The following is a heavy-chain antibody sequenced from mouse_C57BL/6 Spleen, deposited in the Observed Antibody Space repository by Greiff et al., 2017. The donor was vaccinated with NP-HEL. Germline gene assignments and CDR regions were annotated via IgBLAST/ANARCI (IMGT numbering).Heavy chain of an antibody. CDR3: ARWGYDYDENY. J-gene: IGHJ2*01. D-gene: IGHD2-4*01. V-gene: IGHV1-80*01. CDR1: FYAFIIYF. Sequence: QVQLQQSGAELVKPFSPVKPSCKASFYAFIIYFINWLNHMPGKGLEWIGQIYPGYGGTNYNGKFKGKATLTADKSSSTAYMQLSSLTSEDSAVYFCARWGYDYDENYWGQGTTLTVSS. CDR2: IYPGYGGT.